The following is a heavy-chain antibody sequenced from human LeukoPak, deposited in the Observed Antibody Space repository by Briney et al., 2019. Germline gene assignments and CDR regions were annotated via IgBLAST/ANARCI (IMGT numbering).Heavy chain of an antibody. V-gene: IGHV3-23*01. J-gene: IGHJ4*02. CDR2: ISGSGGST. CDR3: ARHSYGDYGGGFDY. D-gene: IGHD4-17*01. Sequence: GGSLRLSCGASGFTFSSYAMSWVRQAPGKGLEWVSAISGSGGSTYYADSVKGRFTISRDNAKNSLYLQMNSLRAEDTAVYYCARHSYGDYGGGFDYWGQGTLVTVSS. CDR1: GFTFSSYA.